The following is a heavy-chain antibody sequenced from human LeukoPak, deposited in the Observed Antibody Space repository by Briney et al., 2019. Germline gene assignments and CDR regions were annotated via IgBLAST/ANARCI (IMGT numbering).Heavy chain of an antibody. V-gene: IGHV4-39*01. CDR1: GDSVTSSSYS. CDR3: ARQGYADFSSRPFDY. D-gene: IGHD4-17*01. J-gene: IGHJ4*02. CDR2: IYYYGST. Sequence: SETLSLTCTVSGDSVTSSSYSWGWIRQSPGKGLEWIGTIYYYGSTNYNPSLKSRVTLSVDTSKNQFSLKLSSVTAADTAVYYCARQGYADFSSRPFDYWGQGTLVTVSS.